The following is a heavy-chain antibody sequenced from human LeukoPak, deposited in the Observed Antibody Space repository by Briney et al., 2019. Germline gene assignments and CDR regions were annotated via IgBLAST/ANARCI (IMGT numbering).Heavy chain of an antibody. CDR1: GYTFTGYY. D-gene: IGHD3-3*01. J-gene: IGHJ4*02. CDR2: INPNSGGT. CDR3: ARVFGVVIKSLGY. Sequence: GASVKVSCKASGYTFTGYYMHWVRQAPGQGLEWMGRINPNSGGTNYAQKFQGRVTMTRDTSINTAYMELSRLRSDDTAVYYCARVFGVVIKSLGYWGQGTLVTVSS. V-gene: IGHV1-2*06.